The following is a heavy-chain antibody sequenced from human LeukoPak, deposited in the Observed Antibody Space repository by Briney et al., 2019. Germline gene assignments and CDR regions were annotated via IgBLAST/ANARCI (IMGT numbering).Heavy chain of an antibody. CDR1: GGSISSYY. Sequence: SETLSLTCTVSGGSISSYYWSWIRQPPGKGLEWIAYISDIGSINYNPSLKSRVTISVDTSKNQFSLKLSSVTAADTAVYYCARRRGDSSDYFDYWGQGTLVTVSS. CDR2: ISDIGSI. V-gene: IGHV4-59*08. CDR3: ARRRGDSSDYFDY. D-gene: IGHD3-22*01. J-gene: IGHJ4*02.